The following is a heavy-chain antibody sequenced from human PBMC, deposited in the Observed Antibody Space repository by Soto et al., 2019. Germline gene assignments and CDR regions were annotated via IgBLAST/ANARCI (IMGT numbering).Heavy chain of an antibody. V-gene: IGHV5-51*01. CDR3: ARSVAATDYYGMDV. CDR2: IYPGDSDT. Sequence: GESLKISCKGSGYSFTNYWIVWVRQMPGKGLAGMGIIYPGDSDTRYSPSFQGQVTISADKSISTAYLQWSTLKASDTAMYYCARSVAATDYYGMDVWGQGTTVTVSS. J-gene: IGHJ6*02. D-gene: IGHD6-19*01. CDR1: GYSFTNYW.